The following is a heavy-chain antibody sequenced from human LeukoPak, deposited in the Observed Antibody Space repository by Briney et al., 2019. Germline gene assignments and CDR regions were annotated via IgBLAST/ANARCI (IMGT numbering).Heavy chain of an antibody. J-gene: IGHJ4*02. V-gene: IGHV1-2*02. CDR3: ARSPHILTGENFDY. Sequence: ASVKVSCKTSGYTFTEYYIHWVRQAPGHGLEWMGWVNPHSGGTNFAQSFRGRVTLTRDTSVTTAYMEMSRLRSDDTALYYCARSPHILTGENFDYWGQGTLVTVSS. CDR2: VNPHSGGT. CDR1: GYTFTEYY. D-gene: IGHD3-9*01.